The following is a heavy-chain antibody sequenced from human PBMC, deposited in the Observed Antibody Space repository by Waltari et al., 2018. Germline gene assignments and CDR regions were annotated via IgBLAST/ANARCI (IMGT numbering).Heavy chain of an antibody. CDR3: ARGWVTWNYLSFDY. CDR1: GGPFRCYF. D-gene: IGHD1-7*01. Sequence: QVQLQQWGAGLLKPSETLSLTCAVYGGPFRCYFWRRIRQPPGKGLEWIGEINHSGSTNYNPSLKSRVTISVDTSKNQFSLKLSSVTAADTAVYYCARGWVTWNYLSFDYWGQGTLVTVSS. V-gene: IGHV4-34*01. J-gene: IGHJ4*02. CDR2: INHSGST.